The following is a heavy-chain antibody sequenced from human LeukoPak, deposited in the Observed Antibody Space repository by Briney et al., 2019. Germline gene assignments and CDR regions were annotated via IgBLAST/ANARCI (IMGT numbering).Heavy chain of an antibody. V-gene: IGHV3-21*01. CDR2: ISSNSSYI. Sequence: GGSLRLSCAASGFTFSSYSVNWVRQAPGKGLEWVSSISSNSSYIYYADSVKGRFTISRDNAKNSLYLQMNSLRAEDTAVYYCAGAFKGSNWFDPWGQGTLVTVSS. CDR3: AGAFKGSNWFDP. J-gene: IGHJ5*02. CDR1: GFTFSSYS.